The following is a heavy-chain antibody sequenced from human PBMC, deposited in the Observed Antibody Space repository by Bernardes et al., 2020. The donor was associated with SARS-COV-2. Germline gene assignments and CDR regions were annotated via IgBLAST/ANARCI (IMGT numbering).Heavy chain of an antibody. D-gene: IGHD7-27*01. Sequence: GGSLRLSCAASGFTFSSYALSWVRQAPGPGLEWVSTINNIGGTFYADSVKGRFTISRDNSKNTLYLQMNSLRAEDTAVYYCAKTGGPYWGYDYWGQGILVTVS. J-gene: IGHJ4*02. CDR2: INNIGGT. V-gene: IGHV3-23*01. CDR1: GFTFSSYA. CDR3: AKTGGPYWGYDY.